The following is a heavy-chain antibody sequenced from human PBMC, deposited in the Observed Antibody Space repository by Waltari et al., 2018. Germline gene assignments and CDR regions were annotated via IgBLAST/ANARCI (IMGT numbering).Heavy chain of an antibody. V-gene: IGHV4-34*01. CDR3: ARGKPPNYYGSGSYYNPRSGMDV. D-gene: IGHD3-10*01. J-gene: IGHJ6*02. Sequence: QVQLQQWGAGLLKPSETLSLTCAVYGGSFRGYYWSWIRQPPGKGLEWIGEINHSGSTNYNPSLKSRVTISVDTSKNQFSLKLSSVTAADTAVYYCARGKPPNYYGSGSYYNPRSGMDVWGQGTTVTVSS. CDR2: INHSGST. CDR1: GGSFRGYY.